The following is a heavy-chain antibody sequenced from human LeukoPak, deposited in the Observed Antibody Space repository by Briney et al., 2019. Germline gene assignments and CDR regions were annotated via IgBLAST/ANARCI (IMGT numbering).Heavy chain of an antibody. J-gene: IGHJ4*02. CDR2: ISSSSSTI. V-gene: IGHV3-48*02. CDR3: ARDPHSSGWGHQDY. CDR1: GFTFSSYS. D-gene: IGHD6-25*01. Sequence: GGSLRLSCAASGFTFSSYSMNWVRQAPGKGLEWVSYISSSSSTIYYADSVKGRFTISRDNAKNSLYLQMNSLRDEDTAVYYCARDPHSSGWGHQDYWGQGTLVTVSS.